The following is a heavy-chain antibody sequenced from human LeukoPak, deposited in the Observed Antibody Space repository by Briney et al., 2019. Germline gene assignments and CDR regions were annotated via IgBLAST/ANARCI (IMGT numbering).Heavy chain of an antibody. J-gene: IGHJ4*02. D-gene: IGHD3-9*01. CDR1: GGSISSGGYY. CDR3: ARGDYDILTGYYNLVY. Sequence: SQTLSLTCTVSGGSISSGGYYWSWIRQHPGKGLEWIGYIYYSGSTYYNPSLKSRVTISVDTSKNQFSLKLSSVTAADTAVYYCARGDYDILTGYYNLVYWGQGTLVTVSS. CDR2: IYYSGST. V-gene: IGHV4-31*03.